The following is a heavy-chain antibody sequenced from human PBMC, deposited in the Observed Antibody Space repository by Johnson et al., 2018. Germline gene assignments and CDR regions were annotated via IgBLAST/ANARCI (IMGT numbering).Heavy chain of an antibody. D-gene: IGHD2-8*01. J-gene: IGHJ1*01. V-gene: IGHV3-33*01. Sequence: QVQLLESGGGVVQSGRSLRLSCAASGFTFSSYGMHWVRQAPGKGLEWVAVIWYDGSNKYYADSVKGRFTISRDNSKNTLYLQMNSLRAEDTAVYYCARDPSVGLGVFQHWGQGTLVTVSS. CDR2: IWYDGSNK. CDR3: ARDPSVGLGVFQH. CDR1: GFTFSSYG.